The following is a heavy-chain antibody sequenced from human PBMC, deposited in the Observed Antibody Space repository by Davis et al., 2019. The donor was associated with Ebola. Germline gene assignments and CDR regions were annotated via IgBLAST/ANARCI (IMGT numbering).Heavy chain of an antibody. CDR1: GYPFTEFA. D-gene: IGHD3-16*01. Sequence: AASVKVSCKASGYPFTEFAINWLRQAPGQRFEWLGWITTNTASPTYARGFSERFVFSLDTSVDTAFLQINNLRAEDTAIYYCARGMGELALNWGQGTLVTVSS. J-gene: IGHJ4*02. CDR2: ITTNTASP. CDR3: ARGMGELALN. V-gene: IGHV7-4-1*02.